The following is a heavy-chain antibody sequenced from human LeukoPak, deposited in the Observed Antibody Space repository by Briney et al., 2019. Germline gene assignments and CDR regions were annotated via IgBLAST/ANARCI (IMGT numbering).Heavy chain of an antibody. Sequence: PSETLPLTCTVSGGSISSSSYYWGWIRQPPGKGLEWIGSIYYSGSTYYNPSLKSRVTISVDTSKNQFSLKLSSVTAADTAVYYCARDAFFGVVIRYYYYMDVWGKGTTVTVSS. V-gene: IGHV4-39*02. J-gene: IGHJ6*03. CDR1: GGSISSSSYY. CDR2: IYYSGST. CDR3: ARDAFFGVVIRYYYYMDV. D-gene: IGHD3-3*01.